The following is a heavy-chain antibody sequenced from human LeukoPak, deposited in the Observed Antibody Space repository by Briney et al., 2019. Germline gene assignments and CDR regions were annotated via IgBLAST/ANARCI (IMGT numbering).Heavy chain of an antibody. CDR3: AKDRGLRSQRSFDI. CDR2: ISGSGGST. V-gene: IGHV3-23*01. J-gene: IGHJ3*02. D-gene: IGHD4-17*01. CDR1: GFTFSSYA. Sequence: GRSLRLSCAASGFTFSSYAMSCVRQAPGKGLEWVSGISGSGGSTYYADSVKGRFTISRDNSKNTLYQQMNSLRAEDTAVYYCAKDRGLRSQRSFDIWGQGTMVTVSS.